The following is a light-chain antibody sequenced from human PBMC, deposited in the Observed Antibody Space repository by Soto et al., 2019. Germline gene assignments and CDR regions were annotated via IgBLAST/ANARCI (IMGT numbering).Light chain of an antibody. CDR3: SSYAGSNNFV. Sequence: QSALTQPPSASGSPGQSVTISCTGTSSDVGGYHYVSWYQQHPGKAPKLMIYEVSKRPSGVPDRFSGSKSGNTASLTVSGLQAEDEADYYCSSYAGSNNFVFGTGTKATV. V-gene: IGLV2-8*01. J-gene: IGLJ1*01. CDR1: SSDVGGYHY. CDR2: EVS.